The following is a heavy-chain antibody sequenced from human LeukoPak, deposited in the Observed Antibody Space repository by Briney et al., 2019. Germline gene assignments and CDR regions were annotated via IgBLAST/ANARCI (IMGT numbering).Heavy chain of an antibody. CDR1: GFTFSSYA. CDR3: ARGGSGSIDAFDI. V-gene: IGHV3-23*01. CDR2: ISGSGGST. J-gene: IGHJ3*02. D-gene: IGHD3-10*01. Sequence: GGSLRLSCAASGFTFSSYAMSWVRQAPGKGLEWVSAISGSGGSTYYADSVKGRFTISRDNSKNTLYLQMSSLRSEDTAVYYCARGGSGSIDAFDIWGQGTMVTVSS.